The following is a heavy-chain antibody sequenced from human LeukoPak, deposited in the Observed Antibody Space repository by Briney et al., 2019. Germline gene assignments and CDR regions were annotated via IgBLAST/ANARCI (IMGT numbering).Heavy chain of an antibody. Sequence: SETLSLTCTVPGGSISYYYWSWMRQPAGKGLEWIGRIYTSGNTNYNPSLKSRVTMSVDTSKNQFSLKLTSVTAADTAVYYCARETRIQLWTFDSWGQGTLVTVSS. CDR2: IYTSGNT. D-gene: IGHD5-18*01. J-gene: IGHJ4*02. V-gene: IGHV4-4*07. CDR1: GGSISYYY. CDR3: ARETRIQLWTFDS.